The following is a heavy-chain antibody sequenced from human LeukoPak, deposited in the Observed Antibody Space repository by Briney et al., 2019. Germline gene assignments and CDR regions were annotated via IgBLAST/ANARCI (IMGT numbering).Heavy chain of an antibody. V-gene: IGHV4-39*01. Sequence: PSETLSLTCTVSGGSITSSTYYWGWVRQPPGKGLEWIGSIHFSGSTDYNPSLKSRATMSVDTSKNQFSLKLSSVTAADTAVYYCARRRAVAGDCWGQGALVTVFS. CDR1: GGSITSSTYY. D-gene: IGHD6-19*01. CDR2: IHFSGST. J-gene: IGHJ4*02. CDR3: ARRRAVAGDC.